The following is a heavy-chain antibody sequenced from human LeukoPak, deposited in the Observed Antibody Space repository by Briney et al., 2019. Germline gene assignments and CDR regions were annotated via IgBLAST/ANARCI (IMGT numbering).Heavy chain of an antibody. Sequence: PGGSLRLSCAASGFTFSSYAMSWVRQAPGKGLEWVSAISGSGGSTYYADSVKGRFTIPRDNFKDTLYLQLKSLRAEDPAVYYCAKDHRAYYYDSSGNYWGQGTLVTVSS. CDR2: ISGSGGST. V-gene: IGHV3-23*01. CDR3: AKDHRAYYYDSSGNY. D-gene: IGHD3-22*01. J-gene: IGHJ4*02. CDR1: GFTFSSYA.